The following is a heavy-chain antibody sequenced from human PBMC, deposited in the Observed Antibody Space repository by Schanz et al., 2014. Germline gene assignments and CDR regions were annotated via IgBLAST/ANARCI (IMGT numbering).Heavy chain of an antibody. D-gene: IGHD3-10*01. Sequence: EVQLVESGGGLVQPGGSLRLSCSASGFAFSDNPMHWVRQAPGKGLEHVSAISGNGDKTYYAVAVKGRFTISRDNSKNTLDLYMSSLRADDTAVYYCVKDEGGYMGRGVIIDWFFDLWGRGTLVSVSS. CDR1: GFAFSDNP. V-gene: IGHV3-64D*06. CDR3: VKDEGGYMGRGVIIDWFFDL. CDR2: ISGNGDKT. J-gene: IGHJ2*01.